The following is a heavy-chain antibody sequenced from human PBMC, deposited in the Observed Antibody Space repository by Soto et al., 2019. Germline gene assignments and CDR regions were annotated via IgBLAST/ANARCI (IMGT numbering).Heavy chain of an antibody. Sequence: GGSLRLSCAASGFLFSSYGMHWVRQAPGKGLEWVAVIWFDGSNKYYADSVKGRFTISRDNSKNTLDLQMNNLRDEDTALYYCARAQYTGSYFDACDVWGQGXMVTV. CDR2: IWFDGSNK. CDR1: GFLFSSYG. CDR3: ARAQYTGSYFDACDV. V-gene: IGHV3-33*03. D-gene: IGHD1-26*01. J-gene: IGHJ3*01.